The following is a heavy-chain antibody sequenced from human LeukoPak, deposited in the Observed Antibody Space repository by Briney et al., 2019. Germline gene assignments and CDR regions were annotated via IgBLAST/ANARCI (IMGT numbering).Heavy chain of an antibody. V-gene: IGHV4-30-4*01. J-gene: IGHJ4*02. CDR1: GGSISSGDYY. D-gene: IGHD5-12*01. CDR3: ARGGGYTPYYFDY. CDR2: IYYSGST. Sequence: ASQTLSLTCTVSGGSISSGDYYWSWIRQPPGKGLEWIGYIYYSGSTYYNPSLKSRVTISVDTSKNQFSLKLSFVTAADTAVYYCARGGGYTPYYFDYWGQGTLVTVSS.